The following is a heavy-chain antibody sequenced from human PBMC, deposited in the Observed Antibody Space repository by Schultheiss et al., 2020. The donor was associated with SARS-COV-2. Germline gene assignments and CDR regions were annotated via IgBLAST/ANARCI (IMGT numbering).Heavy chain of an antibody. Sequence: GESLKISCAASGFTFSSYWMSWVRQAPGKGLEWVANIKQDGSEKYYVDSVKGRFTISRDNAKNSLYLQMNSLRAEDTAVYYCARDLDFWPGYGMDVWGQGTTVTVSS. CDR2: IKQDGSEK. V-gene: IGHV3-7*01. D-gene: IGHD3-3*01. J-gene: IGHJ6*02. CDR1: GFTFSSYW. CDR3: ARDLDFWPGYGMDV.